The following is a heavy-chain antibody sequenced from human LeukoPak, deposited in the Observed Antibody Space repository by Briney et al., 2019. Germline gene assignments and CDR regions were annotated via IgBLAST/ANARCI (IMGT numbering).Heavy chain of an antibody. D-gene: IGHD1-26*01. J-gene: IGHJ4*02. CDR1: GFTLSSYS. Sequence: GGSLRLSCVASGFTLSSYSMNWVRQAPGKGLEWVSSISSSSSYIYYADSVKGRFTISRDNAKNSLYLQMNSLRAEDTAVYYCARGPPYSGSYLPDYWGQGTLVTVSS. CDR2: ISSSSSYI. V-gene: IGHV3-21*01. CDR3: ARGPPYSGSYLPDY.